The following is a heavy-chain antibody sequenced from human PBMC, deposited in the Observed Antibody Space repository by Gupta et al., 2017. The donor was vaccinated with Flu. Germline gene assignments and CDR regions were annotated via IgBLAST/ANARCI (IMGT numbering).Heavy chain of an antibody. D-gene: IGHD5-18*01. CDR2: INPSGGST. J-gene: IGHJ4*02. V-gene: IGHV1-46*01. Sequence: QVQLVQSGAEVKKPGASGKVSCKASGYTFTRYFMHWVRQAPGQGLEWMGIINPSGGSTSYAQKFQGRVTMTRDTSTSTVYMELSSLRSEDTAVYYCAREGIQLWLSLDFWGQGTLVNVSS. CDR3: AREGIQLWLSLDF. CDR1: GYTFTRYF.